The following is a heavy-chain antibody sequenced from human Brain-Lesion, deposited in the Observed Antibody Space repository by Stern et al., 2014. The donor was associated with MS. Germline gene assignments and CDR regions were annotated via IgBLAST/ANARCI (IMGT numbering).Heavy chain of an antibody. CDR1: GYRVTSNW. V-gene: IGHV5-51*01. J-gene: IGHJ4*02. Sequence: EVQLGQSGAEVKKPGESLKISCKGSGYRVTSNWIGWVRQMPGKGLAGMGIIWPGDSDTRYSPSFQGQVTISADKSISTAYLQWSSLQASDTAMYYCARRGDSSSSGFDYWGQGTLVIVSS. CDR3: ARRGDSSSSGFDY. CDR2: IWPGDSDT. D-gene: IGHD6-6*01.